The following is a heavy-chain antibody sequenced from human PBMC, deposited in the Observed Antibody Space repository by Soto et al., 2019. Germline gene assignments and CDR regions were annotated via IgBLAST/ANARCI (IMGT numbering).Heavy chain of an antibody. J-gene: IGHJ4*02. Sequence: ASVKVSCKASGSTFTSYYMHWVRQAPGQGLEWMGIINPSGGSTSYAQMFQGRVTMTWDTSTSTVYMELSTLRSEDTAVYYCARDRGAVDYYFDYWGRGTLVTVSS. D-gene: IGHD1-26*01. V-gene: IGHV1-46*01. CDR1: GSTFTSYY. CDR2: INPSGGST. CDR3: ARDRGAVDYYFDY.